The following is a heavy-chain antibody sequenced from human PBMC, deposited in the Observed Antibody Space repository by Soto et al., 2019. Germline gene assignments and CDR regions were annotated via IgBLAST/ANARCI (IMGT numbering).Heavy chain of an antibody. D-gene: IGHD2-21*02. CDR2: IYYSGST. J-gene: IGHJ6*02. CDR1: GGSISSGGYY. CDR3: ARADCGGDCYTLSYYYYGMDV. V-gene: IGHV4-31*03. Sequence: QVQLQESGPGLVKPSQTLSLTCTVSGGSISSGGYYWSWIRQHPGKGLEWIGYIYYSGSTYYNPSLRGRVTRSVDTSKNQFSLKLSSVTAADTAVYYCARADCGGDCYTLSYYYYGMDVWGQGTTVTVSS.